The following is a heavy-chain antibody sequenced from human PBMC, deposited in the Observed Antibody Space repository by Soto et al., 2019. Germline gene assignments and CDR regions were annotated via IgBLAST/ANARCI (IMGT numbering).Heavy chain of an antibody. Sequence: GGSLRLSCAASGFTFSIYGIHWVRHAPGKGLEWVAVISYDGSNKYYADSVKGRFTISRDNSKNTLYLQMNSLRTEDTAMYYCAKDRYCSGGTCLNFYGMDVWGQGTTVTVSS. CDR3: AKDRYCSGGTCLNFYGMDV. V-gene: IGHV3-30*18. CDR1: GFTFSIYG. D-gene: IGHD2-15*01. CDR2: ISYDGSNK. J-gene: IGHJ6*02.